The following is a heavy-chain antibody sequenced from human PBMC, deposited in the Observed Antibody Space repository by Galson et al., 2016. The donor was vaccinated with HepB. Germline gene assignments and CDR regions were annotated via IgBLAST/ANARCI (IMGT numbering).Heavy chain of an antibody. CDR1: GYTFTSYD. CDR2: KNPNSGYT. CDR3: AGDPGLPNGMDI. J-gene: IGHJ6*02. D-gene: IGHD3-10*01. Sequence: SVKVSCKASGYTFTSYDIHWVRQAPGQGLEWMGWKNPNSGYTGYAQKFQGRVTMTRNTSISTVFMELSSLRSEDTAVYYCAGDPGLPNGMDIWGQWTTVTVSS. V-gene: IGHV1-8*01.